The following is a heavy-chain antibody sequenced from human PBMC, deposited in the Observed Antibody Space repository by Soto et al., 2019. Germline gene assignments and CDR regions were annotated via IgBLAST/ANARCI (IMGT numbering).Heavy chain of an antibody. CDR2: IYYSGST. CDR1: GGSISSYY. D-gene: IGHD2-15*01. V-gene: IGHV4-59*01. J-gene: IGHJ4*02. Sequence: PSETLSLTCTVSGGSISSYYWSWIRQPPGKVLEWIGYIYYSGSTNYNPSLKSRVTISVDTSKNQFSLKLSSVTAADTAVYYCARATLSKIVFDYWGQGTLVTVS. CDR3: ARATLSKIVFDY.